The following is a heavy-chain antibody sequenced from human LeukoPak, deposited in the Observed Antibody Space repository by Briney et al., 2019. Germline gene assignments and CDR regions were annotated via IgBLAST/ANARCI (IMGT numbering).Heavy chain of an antibody. V-gene: IGHV3-20*01. CDR2: INWNGGST. Sequence: GGSLRLSCAASGFTFDDYGMSWARQAPGKGLEWVSGINWNGGSTGYADSVKGRFTISRDNAKNSLYLQMNSLRAEDTALYHCARDPYYGSGSYTMDVWGKGTTVTVSS. CDR3: ARDPYYGSGSYTMDV. CDR1: GFTFDDYG. J-gene: IGHJ6*03. D-gene: IGHD3-10*01.